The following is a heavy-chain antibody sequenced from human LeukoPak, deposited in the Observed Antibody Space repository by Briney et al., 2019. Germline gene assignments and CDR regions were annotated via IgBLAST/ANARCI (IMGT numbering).Heavy chain of an antibody. J-gene: IGHJ6*02. CDR2: IYYSGST. V-gene: IGHV4-59*08. D-gene: IGHD1-26*01. CDR3: ARGVVVGASPNYYYYGMDV. Sequence: SETLSLTCTVSGGSISTYFWSWIRQPAGKGLEWIGYIYYSGSTNYNPSLKSRVTISVDTSKNQFSLKLSSVTAADTAVYYCARGVVVGASPNYYYYGMDVWGQGTTVTVSS. CDR1: GGSISTYF.